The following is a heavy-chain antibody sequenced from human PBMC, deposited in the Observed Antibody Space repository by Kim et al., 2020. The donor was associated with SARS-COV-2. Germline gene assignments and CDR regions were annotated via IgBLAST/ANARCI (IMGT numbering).Heavy chain of an antibody. V-gene: IGHV3-21*01. Sequence: GGSLRLSCAASGFTFSSYSMNWVRQAPGKGLEWVSSISSSSNYIYYADSVKGLFTITRDNAKNSLYLQMNSLRAEDTVVYYGARDDVSTGTTFACDIWGQGTMVTVPT. D-gene: IGHD1-1*01. CDR2: ISSSSNYI. CDR3: ARDDVSTGTTFACDI. J-gene: IGHJ3*02. CDR1: GFTFSSYS.